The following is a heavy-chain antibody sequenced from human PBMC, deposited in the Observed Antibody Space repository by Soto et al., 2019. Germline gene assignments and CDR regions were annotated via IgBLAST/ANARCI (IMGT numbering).Heavy chain of an antibody. CDR2: IYYSGSN. Sequence: SETLSLTCTVSGGSISSSSYYWGWIRQPPGKGLEWIGSIYYSGSNYYNQSLKSRVTISVDTSKNQFSLKLCSVTAADTSVYYCARHGYDFWSGYPYYFDYWGQGTLVTVSS. CDR1: GGSISSSSYY. CDR3: ARHGYDFWSGYPYYFDY. D-gene: IGHD3-3*01. J-gene: IGHJ4*02. V-gene: IGHV4-39*01.